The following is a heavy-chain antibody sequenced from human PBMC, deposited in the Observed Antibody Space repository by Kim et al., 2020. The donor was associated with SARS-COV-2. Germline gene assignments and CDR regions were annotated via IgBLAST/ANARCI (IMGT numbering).Heavy chain of an antibody. J-gene: IGHJ4*02. CDR3: ARAGAGGGFDY. Sequence: TDYGNAVKGRFTNSGDNAQDTVYLELKSVRVDDTALYYCARAGAGGGFDYWGQGTRVTVSS. CDR2: T. V-gene: IGHV3-74*01. D-gene: IGHD3-16*01.